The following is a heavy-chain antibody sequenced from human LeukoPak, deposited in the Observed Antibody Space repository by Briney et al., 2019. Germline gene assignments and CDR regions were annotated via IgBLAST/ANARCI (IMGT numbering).Heavy chain of an antibody. J-gene: IGHJ4*02. CDR2: ISSTSSYI. CDR1: GFIFNNYG. CDR3: ARDQERSYSSSAFDY. V-gene: IGHV3-21*01. Sequence: GGSLRLSCAASGFIFNNYGMSWVRQAPGKGLEWVSSISSTSSYIYYADSVKGRFTISRDNAKNSLYLQMNSLRAEDTAVYYCARDQERSYSSSAFDYWGQGTLVTVSS. D-gene: IGHD6-13*01.